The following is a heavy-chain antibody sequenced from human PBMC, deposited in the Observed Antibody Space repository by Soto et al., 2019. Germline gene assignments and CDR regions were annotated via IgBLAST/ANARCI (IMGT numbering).Heavy chain of an antibody. J-gene: IGHJ6*02. Sequence: SETLSLTCTVSGGSISSYYWSWIRQPPGKGLEWIGYIYYSGSTNYNPSLKSRVTISVDTSKNQFSLKLSSVTAADTAVYYCARAPSPTGSGNSYYYYYYGMYVWGQGTTVTVSS. CDR1: GGSISSYY. V-gene: IGHV4-59*01. D-gene: IGHD3-10*01. CDR2: IYYSGST. CDR3: ARAPSPTGSGNSYYYYYYGMYV.